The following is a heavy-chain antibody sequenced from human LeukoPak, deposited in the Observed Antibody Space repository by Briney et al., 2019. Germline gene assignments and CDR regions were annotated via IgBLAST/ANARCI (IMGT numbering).Heavy chain of an antibody. V-gene: IGHV4-59*01. Sequence: SETLSLTCAVYGGSFSGYYWSWLRQPPGKGLEWIGYIYYSGSTNYNPSLKSRVTISVDTSKNQFSLKLSSVTAADTAVYYCAREFDPWGQGTLVTVYS. CDR3: AREFDP. CDR1: GGSFSGYY. CDR2: IYYSGST. J-gene: IGHJ5*02.